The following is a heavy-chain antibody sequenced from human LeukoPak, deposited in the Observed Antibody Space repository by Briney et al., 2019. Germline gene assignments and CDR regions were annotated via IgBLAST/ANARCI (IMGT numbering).Heavy chain of an antibody. J-gene: IGHJ4*02. V-gene: IGHV3-23*01. Sequence: PGGSLRLSCAASGFTFSSYAMTWVRQAPGKGLEWVSAISGSGGSTYYADSVKGRFTISRDNSKNTLYLQMNSLRAEDTAVYYCAKHMSSSWYKPLDYWGQGTLVTVSS. D-gene: IGHD6-13*01. CDR2: ISGSGGST. CDR3: AKHMSSSWYKPLDY. CDR1: GFTFSSYA.